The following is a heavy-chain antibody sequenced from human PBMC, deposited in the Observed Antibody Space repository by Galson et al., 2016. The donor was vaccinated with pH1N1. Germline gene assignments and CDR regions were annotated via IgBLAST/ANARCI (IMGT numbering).Heavy chain of an antibody. D-gene: IGHD3-9*01. J-gene: IGHJ4*02. V-gene: IGHV3-7*01. CDR2: INQDGDKK. Sequence: SLRLSCAASGFIFSGYSMNWVRQAPRKGLQWVANINQDGDKKYYVGSVEGRFTISRDNAKNSLYLQMNNLRDEDTAMYFCARRYFDYWGQGALVTVSS. CDR3: ARRYFDY. CDR1: GFIFSGYS.